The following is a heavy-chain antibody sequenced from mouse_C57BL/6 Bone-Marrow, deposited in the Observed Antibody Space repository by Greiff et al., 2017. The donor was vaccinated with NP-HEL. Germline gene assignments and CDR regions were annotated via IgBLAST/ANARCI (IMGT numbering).Heavy chain of an antibody. CDR2: IYPRSGNT. V-gene: IGHV1-81*01. CDR3: AYYYGSRGFAY. J-gene: IGHJ3*01. CDR1: GYTFTSSG. D-gene: IGHD1-1*01. Sequence: QVQLQQSGAELARPGASVKLSCKASGYTFTSSGISWVKQRTGQGLEWIGEIYPRSGNTYYNEKFKGKATLTADKSSSTAYMELRSLTSEDSAVYFCAYYYGSRGFAYWGQGTLVTVSA.